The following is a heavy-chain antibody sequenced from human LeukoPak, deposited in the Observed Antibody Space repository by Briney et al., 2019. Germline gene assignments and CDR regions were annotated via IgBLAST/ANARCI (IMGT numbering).Heavy chain of an antibody. CDR3: ASILALGREWVY. V-gene: IGHV4-34*01. CDR2: IDHSGST. Sequence: SETLSLTCAVYGGSFSGYYWSWIRQPPGKGLEWIGEIDHSGSTNYNPSLKSRVTISVDTSKNQFSLKLSSVTAADTAVYYCASILALGREWVYWGQGTLVTVSS. CDR1: GGSFSGYY. D-gene: IGHD3-3*01. J-gene: IGHJ4*02.